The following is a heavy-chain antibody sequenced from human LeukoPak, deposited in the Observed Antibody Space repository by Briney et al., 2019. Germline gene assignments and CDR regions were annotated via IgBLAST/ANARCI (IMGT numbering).Heavy chain of an antibody. CDR3: ARAAETPTGITTP. D-gene: IGHD1-14*01. CDR2: ISVYNGNT. CDR1: GYTFYSYR. Sequence: ASVKVSCKPSGYTFYSYRIGWMRQAPGQGPEWMGRISVYNGNTKYAQKLQGRVTMTTDPSTSTAYMELRSLRSDDTAVYYCARAAETPTGITTPGGQRTLVTAPS. V-gene: IGHV1-18*01. J-gene: IGHJ4*02.